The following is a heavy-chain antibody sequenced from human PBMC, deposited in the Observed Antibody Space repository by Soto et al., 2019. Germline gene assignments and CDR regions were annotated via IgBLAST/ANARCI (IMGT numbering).Heavy chain of an antibody. V-gene: IGHV3-48*01. CDR1: GFTFSSYS. CDR3: ARAPFGVVQYYFDY. Sequence: GGSLRLPCAASGFTFSSYSMNWVRQAPGKGLEWVSYISSSSSTIYYADSVKGRFTISRDNAKNSLYLQMNSLRAEDTAVYYCARAPFGVVQYYFDYWGQGTLVTVSS. J-gene: IGHJ4*02. CDR2: ISSSSSTI. D-gene: IGHD3-3*01.